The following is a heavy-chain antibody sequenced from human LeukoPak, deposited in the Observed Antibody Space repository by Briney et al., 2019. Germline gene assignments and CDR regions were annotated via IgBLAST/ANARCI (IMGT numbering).Heavy chain of an antibody. V-gene: IGHV3-23*01. CDR1: GFTFSSYA. D-gene: IGHD3-3*01. Sequence: GGSLRLSCAASGFTFSSYAMSWVRQAPGKGLEWVSAISGSGGSTYYADSVKGRFTISRDSSKNTLYLQMNSLRAEDTAVYYCASTRTGDYDFWSGYFDDYWGQGTLVTVSS. CDR2: ISGSGGST. J-gene: IGHJ4*02. CDR3: ASTRTGDYDFWSGYFDDY.